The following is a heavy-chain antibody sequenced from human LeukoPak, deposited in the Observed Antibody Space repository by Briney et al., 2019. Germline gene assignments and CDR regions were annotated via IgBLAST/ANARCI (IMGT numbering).Heavy chain of an antibody. D-gene: IGHD3-16*01. CDR1: GFTFSSYW. J-gene: IGHJ4*02. Sequence: GGSLRLSCAASGFTFSSYWMSWVRQAPGKGLEWVANINQNGGEKYYVDSVKGRFTISRDNAKNSLYLQMNSLRVEDTAVYYCAYTVLAIYTRSFDYWGKGSLVSVSS. CDR2: INQNGGEK. CDR3: AYTVLAIYTRSFDY. V-gene: IGHV3-7*01.